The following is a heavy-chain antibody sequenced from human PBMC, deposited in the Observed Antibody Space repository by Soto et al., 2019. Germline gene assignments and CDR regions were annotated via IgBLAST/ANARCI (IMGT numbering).Heavy chain of an antibody. Sequence: EVQLVESGGDLVQPGGSPKLSCAASGFTFRDAAMHWVRQASGKGLEWVGHIRTKGKNYATEYAASVKGRFTISRDDSKNTAFLQMNSLKTEDTAIYYCTGKSSGYWGQGTLVTVSS. CDR1: GFTFRDAA. D-gene: IGHD6-6*01. CDR3: TGKSSGY. J-gene: IGHJ4*02. V-gene: IGHV3-73*01. CDR2: IRTKGKNYAT.